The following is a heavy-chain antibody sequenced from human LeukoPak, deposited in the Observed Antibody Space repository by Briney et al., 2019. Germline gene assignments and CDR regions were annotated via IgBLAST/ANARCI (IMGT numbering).Heavy chain of an antibody. CDR2: ISGSTSIT. Sequence: PGGSLRLSCAASGITFINYVMSWVRQAPGKRLECVSAISGSTSITYYADSVKGRFTISRDDSQNMLYLQMTSLRAEDTAVYYCAKVSGRIQIWPQPFGDGMDVWGQGTTVTVSS. D-gene: IGHD5-18*01. CDR1: GITFINYV. J-gene: IGHJ6*02. CDR3: AKVSGRIQIWPQPFGDGMDV. V-gene: IGHV3-23*01.